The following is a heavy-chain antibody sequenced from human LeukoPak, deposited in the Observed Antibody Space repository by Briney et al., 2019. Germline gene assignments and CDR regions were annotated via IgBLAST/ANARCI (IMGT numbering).Heavy chain of an antibody. J-gene: IGHJ4*02. Sequence: SETLSLTCTVSGGSISSYYWSWIRQPPPKGLEWIGYIYYSGSTNYNPSLKSRVTISVDTSKNQFSLKLSSVTAADTAVYYCAGVPFVRIDCWGQETLVTVSS. CDR3: AGVPFVRIDC. CDR1: GGSISSYY. D-gene: IGHD1-1*01. V-gene: IGHV4-59*01. CDR2: IYYSGST.